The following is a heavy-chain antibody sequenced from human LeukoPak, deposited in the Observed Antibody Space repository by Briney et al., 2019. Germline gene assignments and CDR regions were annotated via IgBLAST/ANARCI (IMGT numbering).Heavy chain of an antibody. J-gene: IGHJ4*02. CDR1: GFTFSDYY. CDR2: ISSSGSTT. CDR3: ASLSSSWYFNY. Sequence: GGSLRLSCAASGFTFSDYYMSWIRQAPGKGLEWVSYISSSGSTTYDADSVKGRFTISRDNAKNSLYLQMNSLRAEDTAVYYCASLSSSWYFNYWGQGTLVTVSS. V-gene: IGHV3-11*04. D-gene: IGHD6-13*01.